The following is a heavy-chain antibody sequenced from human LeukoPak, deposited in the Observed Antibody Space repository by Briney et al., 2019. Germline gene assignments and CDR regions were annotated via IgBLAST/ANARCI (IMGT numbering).Heavy chain of an antibody. D-gene: IGHD4-17*01. V-gene: IGHV4-34*01. CDR2: IYYSGTT. Sequence: SETLSLTCAVYGGSFSGYYWSWIRQPPGKGLEWIGSIYYSGTTYYNPSLKSRVAISVDTSKNQFSLKLSSVTAADTAVYYCARHYGPWGQGTLVTVSS. CDR1: GGSFSGYY. J-gene: IGHJ5*02. CDR3: ARHYGP.